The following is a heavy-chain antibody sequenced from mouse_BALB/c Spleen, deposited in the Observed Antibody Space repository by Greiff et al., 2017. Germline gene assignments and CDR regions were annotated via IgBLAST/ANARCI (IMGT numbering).Heavy chain of an antibody. V-gene: IGHV8-11*01. CDR3: ARIRTTAMDY. CDR1: GFSLSTYGIG. D-gene: IGHD1-1*01. J-gene: IGHJ4*01. CDR2: IWWNDNK. Sequence: QVTLKVSGPGILQPSQTLSLTCSFSGFSLSTYGIGVGWIRQPSGKGLEWLAHIWWNDNKYYNTALKSRLTISKDTSNNQVFLKIASVDTADTATYYCARIRTTAMDYWGQGTSVTVSS.